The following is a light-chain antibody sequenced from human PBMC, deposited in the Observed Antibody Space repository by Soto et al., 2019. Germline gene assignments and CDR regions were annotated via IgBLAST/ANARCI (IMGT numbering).Light chain of an antibody. V-gene: IGKV1-9*01. J-gene: IGKJ3*01. CDR1: QGISSY. Sequence: IQLTQSPSSLSASVGDRVTITCRASQGISSYLAWYQQKPGKAPKLLIYAASTFQSGVPSRFSGSGSGTDFTLTISSLQPEDVATYYCQQLNSYPPFTFGPGTKVDIK. CDR2: AAS. CDR3: QQLNSYPPFT.